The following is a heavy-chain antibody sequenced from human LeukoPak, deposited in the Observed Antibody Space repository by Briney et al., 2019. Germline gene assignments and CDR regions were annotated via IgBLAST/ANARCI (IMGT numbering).Heavy chain of an antibody. CDR2: MNPNSGNT. CDR1: GYTFTSYD. CDR3: ASTRGGTNDYYYYMDF. Sequence: ASVKVSSKASGYTFTSYDLNWVRQATGQGVECMSWMNPNSGNTGYAQKFQGRVTMTRNTSISTAYIDLSSLRSEDTAVYYCASTRGGTNDYYYYMDFWGKGTTVTDSS. D-gene: IGHD1-14*01. J-gene: IGHJ6*03. V-gene: IGHV1-8*01.